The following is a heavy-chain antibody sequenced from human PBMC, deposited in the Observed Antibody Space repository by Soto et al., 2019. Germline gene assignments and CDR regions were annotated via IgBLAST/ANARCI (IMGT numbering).Heavy chain of an antibody. V-gene: IGHV3-74*01. CDR1: GFTFSSHW. CDR3: ARGIVVTPGTDY. D-gene: IGHD2-2*01. J-gene: IGHJ4*02. CDR2: INSDGSRT. Sequence: GGSLRLSCAATGFTFSSHWMHWVRQVPGKGLVWVSNINSDGSRTFYADSVKGRFTISRDNAKNTLYLQINSLRADDTAVYYCARGIVVTPGTDYWGQGTLVTVSS.